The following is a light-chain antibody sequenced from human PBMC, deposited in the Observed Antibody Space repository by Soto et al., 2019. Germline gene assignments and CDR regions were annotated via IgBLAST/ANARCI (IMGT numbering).Light chain of an antibody. Sequence: QSVLTQPPSASGSPAQSVTISCTGTSSDVGGYNYVSWYQQHPGKAPKLMIYEVSTRPSGVPDRFSGSKSGNTASLTVSGLQAEDEADYYCSSYAGSNNYVFGTGTKATVL. V-gene: IGLV2-8*01. CDR2: EVS. J-gene: IGLJ1*01. CDR1: SSDVGGYNY. CDR3: SSYAGSNNYV.